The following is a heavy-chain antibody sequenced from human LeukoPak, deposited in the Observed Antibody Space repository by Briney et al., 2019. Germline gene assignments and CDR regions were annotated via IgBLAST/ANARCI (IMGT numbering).Heavy chain of an antibody. CDR1: GFTFSSYG. CDR3: AKASFMITFGGVIDH. Sequence: GRSLRLSCAASGFTFSSYGMHWVRQAPGKGLEWVAVISYDGSNKYYADSVKGRFTISRDNSKNTLYLQMNSLRAEDTAVYYRAKASFMITFGGVIDHWGQGTLVSVSS. D-gene: IGHD3-16*02. V-gene: IGHV3-30*18. CDR2: ISYDGSNK. J-gene: IGHJ1*01.